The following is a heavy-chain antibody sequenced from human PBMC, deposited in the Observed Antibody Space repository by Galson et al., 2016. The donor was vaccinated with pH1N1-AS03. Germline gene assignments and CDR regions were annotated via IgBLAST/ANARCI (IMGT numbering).Heavy chain of an antibody. V-gene: IGHV4-61*02. CDR3: ARGTREGKSDFDY. CDR1: GGSISGGSYY. Sequence: TLSLTCTVSGGSISGGSYYWSWIRQTAGEGLEWIGRIHVSGSTDNNPSLQSRVSISTDTSKNQISLDLYSVTAADTAIYYCARGTREGKSDFDYWGQGTLVTVSS. J-gene: IGHJ4*02. CDR2: IHVSGST. D-gene: IGHD1-26*01.